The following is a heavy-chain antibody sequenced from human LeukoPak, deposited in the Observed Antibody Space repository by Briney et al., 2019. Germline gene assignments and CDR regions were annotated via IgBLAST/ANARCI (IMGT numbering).Heavy chain of an antibody. CDR2: INPNSGGT. D-gene: IGHD1-26*01. Sequence: GASVKVSRKASGYTFTGYYMHWVRQAPGPGLEWMGWINPNSGGTNYAQKFKGRVTMTRDTSVSTAYMELSRLRSDDTAVYYCAGDLVGARDYWGQGTLVTVSS. CDR1: GYTFTGYY. J-gene: IGHJ4*02. V-gene: IGHV1-2*02. CDR3: AGDLVGARDY.